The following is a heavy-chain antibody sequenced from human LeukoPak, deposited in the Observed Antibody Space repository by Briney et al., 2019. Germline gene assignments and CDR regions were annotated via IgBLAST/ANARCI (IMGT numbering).Heavy chain of an antibody. CDR3: VKGLVPGKNWYFDL. J-gene: IGHJ2*01. CDR2: IQSDGSDK. CDR1: RFSFSSYG. D-gene: IGHD3-10*01. Sequence: GGSLRLSCAASRFSFSSYGMHWVRQAPGKGLEWLAFIQSDGSDKDYPDPVKGRFTIFRDNSRNTLYLQMNGLRDEDTAAYYCVKGLVPGKNWYFDLWGRGALVTVSS. V-gene: IGHV3-30*02.